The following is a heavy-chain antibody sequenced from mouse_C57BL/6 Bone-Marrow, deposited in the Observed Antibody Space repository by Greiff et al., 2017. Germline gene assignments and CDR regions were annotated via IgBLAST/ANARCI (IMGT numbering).Heavy chain of an antibody. CDR1: GFTFSDYY. Sequence: EVQGVESEGGLVQPGSSMKLSCTASGFTFSDYYMAWVRQAPEKGLEWVANINYDGSSTYYLDSLKSRFIISRDNARNILYLQMSSLKSEDTATYYCARDGAFITTVAGYCPGLAYWGQGTLVTVSA. J-gene: IGHJ3*01. CDR3: ARDGAFITTVAGYCPGLAY. V-gene: IGHV5-16*01. CDR2: INYDGSST. D-gene: IGHD1-1*01.